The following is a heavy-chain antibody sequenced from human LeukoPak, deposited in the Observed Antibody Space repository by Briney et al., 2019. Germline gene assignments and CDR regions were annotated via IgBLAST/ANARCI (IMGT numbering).Heavy chain of an antibody. Sequence: ASVKVSCKASGYTFTGYYMHWVRQAPGQGLEWMGWINPNSGGTNYAQKFQGRVTMTRDTSISTAYMELSRLRSDDTAVYYCARDPVGYWSGGSCYGYYFDYWGQGTLVTVSS. CDR2: INPNSGGT. CDR3: ARDPVGYWSGGSCYGYYFDY. J-gene: IGHJ4*02. V-gene: IGHV1-2*02. D-gene: IGHD2-15*01. CDR1: GYTFTGYY.